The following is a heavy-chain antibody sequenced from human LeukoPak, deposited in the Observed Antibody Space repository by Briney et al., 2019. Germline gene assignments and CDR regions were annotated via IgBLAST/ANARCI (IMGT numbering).Heavy chain of an antibody. V-gene: IGHV3-23*01. Sequence: PGGSLRLSCAASGFTFSSYAMSWVRQAPGKGLEWVSAISGSGGSTYYADSVKGRFTISRDNSKNTLYLQMNSLRAEETAVYYCAKGAGHYYDSGGYYYVDYWGQGTLVTVSS. CDR2: ISGSGGST. CDR3: AKGAGHYYDSGGYYYVDY. J-gene: IGHJ4*02. CDR1: GFTFSSYA. D-gene: IGHD3-22*01.